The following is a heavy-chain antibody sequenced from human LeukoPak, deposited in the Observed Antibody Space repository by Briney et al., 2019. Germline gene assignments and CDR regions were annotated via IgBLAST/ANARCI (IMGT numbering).Heavy chain of an antibody. D-gene: IGHD3-10*01. CDR2: IYYSGST. CDR3: ARESLIYGSGSPIFDY. Sequence: RPSETLSLTCTVSGGSIGSYYWGWIRQPPGKGLEWIGYIYYSGSTNYSPSLKSRVTISVDTSNNQFSLNLSSVTAADTAIYYCARESLIYGSGSPIFDYWGQGALVTVSS. J-gene: IGHJ4*02. CDR1: GGSIGSYY. V-gene: IGHV4-59*01.